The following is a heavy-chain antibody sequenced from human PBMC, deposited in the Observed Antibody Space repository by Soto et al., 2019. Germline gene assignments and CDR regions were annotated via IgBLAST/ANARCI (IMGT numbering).Heavy chain of an antibody. D-gene: IGHD3-16*02. V-gene: IGHV4-34*01. Sequence: SQTLPVTCGGSDVALSGANWSWIRQPPGKGLERLGEINYSGRTKFNPSLKSRVTLSIDTSKDQFSLRLSSVTAADTAVYYCARDSGGLRLGESSLYGAQDSFDVWDQGTLVT. CDR3: ARDSGGLRLGESSLYGAQDSFDV. J-gene: IGHJ3*01. CDR1: DVALSGAN. CDR2: INYSGRT.